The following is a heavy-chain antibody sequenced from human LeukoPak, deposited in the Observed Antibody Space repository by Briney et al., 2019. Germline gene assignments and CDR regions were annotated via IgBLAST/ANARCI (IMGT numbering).Heavy chain of an antibody. CDR3: ARGSSSWYGDAFDI. Sequence: GASVKVSCKASGYTFTSYYMHWVRQAPGQGLEWMGWISAYNGNTNYAQKLQGRVTMTTDTSTSTAYMELRSLRSDDTAVYYCARGSSSWYGDAFDIWGQGTMVTVSS. V-gene: IGHV1-18*04. CDR1: GYTFTSYY. CDR2: ISAYNGNT. D-gene: IGHD6-13*01. J-gene: IGHJ3*02.